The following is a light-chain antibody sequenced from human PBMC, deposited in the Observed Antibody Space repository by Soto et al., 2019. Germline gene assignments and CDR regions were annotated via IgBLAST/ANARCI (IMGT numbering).Light chain of an antibody. Sequence: IEMTQSPATLSVSPGERATLSCRASQSVNNNYVALYQQKPGQAPRLLIYADSNRATGIPARFSGSGSGTDFTLTISSLEPEDFAVYYCQQYGRSPIIFGLGTRLEIK. CDR1: QSVNNNY. CDR3: QQYGRSPII. CDR2: ADS. J-gene: IGKJ5*01. V-gene: IGKV3-20*01.